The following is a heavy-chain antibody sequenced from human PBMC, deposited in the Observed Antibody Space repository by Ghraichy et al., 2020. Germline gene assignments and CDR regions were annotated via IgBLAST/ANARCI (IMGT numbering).Heavy chain of an antibody. J-gene: IGHJ3*02. CDR3: ARPLTGFGELFPAENDAFDI. CDR1: GYSFTSYW. CDR2: IYPGDSDT. D-gene: IGHD3-10*01. Sequence: GESLNISCKGSGYSFTSYWIGWVRQMPGKGLEWMGIIYPGDSDTRYSPSFRGQVTISADKSISTAYLQWSSLKASDTAMYYCARPLTGFGELFPAENDAFDIWGQGTMVTVSS. V-gene: IGHV5-51*01.